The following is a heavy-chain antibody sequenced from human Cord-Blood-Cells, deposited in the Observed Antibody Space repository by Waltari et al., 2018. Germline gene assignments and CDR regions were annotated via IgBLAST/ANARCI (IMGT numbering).Heavy chain of an antibody. J-gene: IGHJ4*02. V-gene: IGHV3-7*01. CDR2: IKQDGSEK. CDR1: GFTFSSDW. Sequence: EVQLVESGGGLVQPGGSLRLSCAASGFTFSSDWMSWVRQAPGKGLEWVANIKQDGSEKYYVDSVKGRFTISRDNAKNSLYLQMNSLRAEDTAVYYCARDVRQSNYYFDYWGQGTLVTVSS. D-gene: IGHD4-4*01. CDR3: ARDVRQSNYYFDY.